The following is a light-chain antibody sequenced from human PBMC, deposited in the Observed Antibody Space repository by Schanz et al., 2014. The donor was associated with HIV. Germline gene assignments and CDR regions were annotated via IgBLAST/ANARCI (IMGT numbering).Light chain of an antibody. CDR2: GAS. CDR1: QSISTN. J-gene: IGKJ1*01. Sequence: EIVMTQSPATLSVSPGERATLSCRASQSISTNLAWYQQKPGQAPRLLIYGASSRAAGIPDRFSGSGSGTDFTLTISRLEPEDCAVYFCQQYGGSPTFGQGTKVEIK. V-gene: IGKV3-20*01. CDR3: QQYGGSPT.